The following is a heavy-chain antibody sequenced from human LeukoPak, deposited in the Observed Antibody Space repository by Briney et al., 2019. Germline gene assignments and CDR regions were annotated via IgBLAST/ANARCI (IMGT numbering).Heavy chain of an antibody. CDR3: AREAGSDSSGYYYRNSDL. D-gene: IGHD3-22*01. CDR1: GGSISSYY. Sequence: SETLSLTCTVSGGSISSYYWSWVQQPPGKGLEWIGYIYYSGNTNYSPSLKSRATISVDTSKNQFSLKLSSVTAADTAVYYCAREAGSDSSGYYYRNSDLWGRGTLVTVSS. CDR2: IYYSGNT. V-gene: IGHV4-59*01. J-gene: IGHJ2*01.